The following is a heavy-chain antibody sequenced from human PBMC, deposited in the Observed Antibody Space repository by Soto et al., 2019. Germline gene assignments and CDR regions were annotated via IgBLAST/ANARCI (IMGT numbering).Heavy chain of an antibody. CDR3: AREVGYSGYLIFDY. CDR1: GFTFSSYW. D-gene: IGHD5-12*01. CDR2: IKQDGSEK. Sequence: GGSLRLSCAASGFTFSSYWMSWVRQAPGKGLEWVANIKQDGSEKYYVDSVKGRFTISRDNAKNSLYLQMNSLRAEDTAVYYCAREVGYSGYLIFDYWGQGTLVTVSS. V-gene: IGHV3-7*01. J-gene: IGHJ4*02.